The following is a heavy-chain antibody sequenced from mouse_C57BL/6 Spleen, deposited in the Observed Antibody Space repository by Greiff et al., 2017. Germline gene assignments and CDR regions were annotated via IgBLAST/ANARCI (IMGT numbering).Heavy chain of an antibody. CDR1: GYTFTSYW. Sequence: QVQLQQPGAELVKPGASVKLSCKASGYTFTSYWMHWVKQRPGQGLEWIGMIHPNSGSTNYNEKFKSKATLTVDKSSSTAYMQLSSLTSEDSAVYYCARSLGVVANDFDYWGQGTTLTVSS. J-gene: IGHJ2*01. CDR3: ARSLGVVANDFDY. D-gene: IGHD1-1*01. CDR2: IHPNSGST. V-gene: IGHV1-64*01.